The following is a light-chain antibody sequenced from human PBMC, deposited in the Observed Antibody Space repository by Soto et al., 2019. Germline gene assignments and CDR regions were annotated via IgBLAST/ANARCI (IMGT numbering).Light chain of an antibody. CDR3: AAWDDSLNGFYV. CDR1: SSNIGTNS. Sequence: QSVLTQPPSASGTPGQRVTISCSGGSSNIGTNSVNWYQQLPGRAPKLLIYNNYLRPSGVPDRFSGSKSGTSASLAISGLQSEDEADYYCAAWDDSLNGFYVFGIGTKLTVL. CDR2: NNY. V-gene: IGLV1-44*01. J-gene: IGLJ1*01.